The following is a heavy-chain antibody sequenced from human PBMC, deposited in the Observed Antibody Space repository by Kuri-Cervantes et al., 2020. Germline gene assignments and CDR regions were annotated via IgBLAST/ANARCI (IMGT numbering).Heavy chain of an antibody. CDR2: ISGSGGST. Sequence: GESLKISCAASGFTFSSYALSWVRQAPGKGLGWVTGISGSGGSTYYADSVKGRFTISRDNSKNTLWLQMNSLRAEDTAVYYCARADPFLGYCSGGSCYSNWFDPWGQGTLVTVSS. CDR1: GFTFSSYA. V-gene: IGHV3-23*01. J-gene: IGHJ5*02. D-gene: IGHD2-15*01. CDR3: ARADPFLGYCSGGSCYSNWFDP.